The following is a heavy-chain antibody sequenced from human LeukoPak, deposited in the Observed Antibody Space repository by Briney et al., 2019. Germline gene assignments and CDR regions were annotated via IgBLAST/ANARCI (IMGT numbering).Heavy chain of an antibody. V-gene: IGHV1-2*02. CDR2: INPNSGGT. D-gene: IGHD4-17*01. Sequence: ASVKVSCKASGGTFSSYAISWVRQAPGQGLEWMGGINPNSGGTNYAQKFQGRVAMTRDTSISTAYMRLSRLRFDDTAVHYCARVITVTPDYWAQETLVTLSS. CDR1: GGTFSSYA. CDR3: ARVITVTPDY. J-gene: IGHJ4*02.